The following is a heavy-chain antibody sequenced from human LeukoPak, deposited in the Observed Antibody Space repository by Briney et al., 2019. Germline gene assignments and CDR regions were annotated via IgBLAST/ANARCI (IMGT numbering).Heavy chain of an antibody. D-gene: IGHD6-19*01. J-gene: IGHJ4*02. V-gene: IGHV3-30*02. CDR2: IRYDGSNK. CDR3: TRGGGSSGWYGLKY. Sequence: GGSLRLSCAASGFTFSSYGMYWVRQAPGKGLEWVAFIRYDGSNKYHADSVKGRFTISRDNSKNTLYLQMNSLRAEDTAVYYCTRGGGSSGWYGLKYWGQGTLVTVSS. CDR1: GFTFSSYG.